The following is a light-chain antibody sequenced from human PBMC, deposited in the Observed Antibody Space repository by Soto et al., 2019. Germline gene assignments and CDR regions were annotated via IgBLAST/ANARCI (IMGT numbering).Light chain of an antibody. V-gene: IGKV3-11*01. CDR1: QSVSSY. J-gene: IGKJ4*01. CDR3: HQRSNWPPVT. Sequence: EIVLTQSPATLSLSPGERATLSCRASQSVSSYLAWYQQKPGQAPRLLIYDASNRATGIPARFSGSGSGTDFSLTNSSLEPEDFAIYYCHQRSNWPPVTFGGGTKVEIK. CDR2: DAS.